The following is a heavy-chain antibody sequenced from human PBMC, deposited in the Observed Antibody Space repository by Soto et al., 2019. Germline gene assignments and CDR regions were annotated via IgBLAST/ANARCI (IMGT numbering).Heavy chain of an antibody. V-gene: IGHV4-39*01. CDR1: GGSISSSSYY. D-gene: IGHD3-22*01. Sequence: SETLSLTCTVSGGSISSSSYYWGWIRQPPGKGLEWIGSIYYSGSTYYNPSLKSRVTISVDTSKNQFSLKLSSVTAADTAVYYCARQSYYDSSGYYFEKAILDYWGQGTLVTVSS. CDR2: IYYSGST. J-gene: IGHJ4*02. CDR3: ARQSYYDSSGYYFEKAILDY.